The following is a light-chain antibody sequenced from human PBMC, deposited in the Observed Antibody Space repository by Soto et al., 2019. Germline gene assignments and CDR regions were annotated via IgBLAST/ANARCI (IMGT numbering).Light chain of an antibody. J-gene: IGLJ1*01. CDR3: SSFTSDRIYV. CDR1: HNDIGTYDY. Sequence: QSVLTQPTSVSGSPGQSITISCTGSHNDIGTYDYVSWYQQHPGRAPRLLIYGVTTRPSGISDRFSASKSGLTASLTISGLQPEDEADYYCSSFTSDRIYVLGPATKV. V-gene: IGLV2-14*03. CDR2: GVT.